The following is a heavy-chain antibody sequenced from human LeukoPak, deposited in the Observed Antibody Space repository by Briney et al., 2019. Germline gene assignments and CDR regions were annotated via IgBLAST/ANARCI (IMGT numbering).Heavy chain of an antibody. V-gene: IGHV4-59*12. D-gene: IGHD3-3*01. CDR3: ARATYYDFWSGYYFDY. Sequence: SETLSLTCTVSGGSISSYYWSWIRQPPGKGLEWIGYIYYSGSTYYNPSLKSRVTISVDTSKNQFSLKLSSVTAADTAVYYCARATYYDFWSGYYFDYCGQGTLVTVST. CDR1: GGSISSYY. CDR2: IYYSGST. J-gene: IGHJ4*02.